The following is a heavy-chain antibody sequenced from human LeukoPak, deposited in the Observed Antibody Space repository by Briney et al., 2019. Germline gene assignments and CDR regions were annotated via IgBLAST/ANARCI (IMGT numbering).Heavy chain of an antibody. Sequence: SETLSLTCTVSGGSISSGGYYWSWIRQHPGKXXXXXXXXXXXGSTYYNPSLXXXVTIXVDTSKDQFSLKLSSVTAADTAVYFCARGGIFGVVKKIKNYFDYWGQGTLVTVSS. CDR2: XXXXGST. CDR3: ARGGIFGVVKKIKNYFDY. D-gene: IGHD3-3*01. J-gene: IGHJ4*02. CDR1: GGSISSGGYY. V-gene: IGHV4-31*03.